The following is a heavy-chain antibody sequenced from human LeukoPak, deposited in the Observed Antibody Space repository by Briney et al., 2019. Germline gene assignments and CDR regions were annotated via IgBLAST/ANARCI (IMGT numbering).Heavy chain of an antibody. Sequence: PGGSLRLSCAASGFTFKNYAMTWVRQAPGKGLEWVSAISGSGGSTYYADSVKGRFTISRDNSKNTQYLQVNSLRAGDTAVYYCAKEARMVTNVFFDYWGQGIPVIVSS. CDR2: ISGSGGST. D-gene: IGHD2-21*02. CDR1: GFTFKNYA. CDR3: AKEARMVTNVFFDY. J-gene: IGHJ4*02. V-gene: IGHV3-23*01.